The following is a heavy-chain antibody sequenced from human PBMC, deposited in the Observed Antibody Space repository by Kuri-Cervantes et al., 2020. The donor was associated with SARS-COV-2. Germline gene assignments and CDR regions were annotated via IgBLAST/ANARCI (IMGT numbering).Heavy chain of an antibody. CDR3: ARELTNWGSGGSAYDAFDI. D-gene: IGHD7-27*01. J-gene: IGHJ3*02. CDR2: IYYSGST. V-gene: IGHV4-61*08. Sequence: SETLSLTCTVSGGSISSGDYYWSWIRQPPGKGLEWIGYIYYSGSTNYNPSLKGRVTISVDTSKNQFSLKLSSVTAADTAVYYCARELTNWGSGGSAYDAFDIWGQGTMVTVSS. CDR1: GGSISSGDYY.